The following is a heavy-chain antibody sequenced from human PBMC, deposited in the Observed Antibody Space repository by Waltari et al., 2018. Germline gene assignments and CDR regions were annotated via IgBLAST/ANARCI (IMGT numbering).Heavy chain of an antibody. CDR3: AGGDFWSGYPYFDY. CDR1: GGSFSGYY. J-gene: IGHJ4*02. V-gene: IGHV4-34*01. Sequence: QVQLQQWGAGLLKPSETLSLTCAVYGGSFSGYYWSWIRQPPGKGLEWIGEINHSGSTNYNPSLKSRVTISVDTSKNQFSLKLSSVTAADTAVYYCAGGDFWSGYPYFDYWGQGTLVTVSS. CDR2: INHSGST. D-gene: IGHD3-3*01.